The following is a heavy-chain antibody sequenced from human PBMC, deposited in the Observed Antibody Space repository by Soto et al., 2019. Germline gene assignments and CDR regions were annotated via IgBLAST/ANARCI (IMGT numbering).Heavy chain of an antibody. CDR3: TRVYGSGNGGSDY. CDR2: ISAYNGNT. D-gene: IGHD3-10*01. J-gene: IGHJ4*02. V-gene: IGHV1-18*01. Sequence: QVQLVQSGAEVKKPGASVKVSCKASGYTFTSYGINWVRQAPGQGLEWMGWISAYNGNTNYAQKLQGRVTMTTDTSSSRASMELRSLRSDDTAVYYCTRVYGSGNGGSDYWGQGTLVTVSS. CDR1: GYTFTSYG.